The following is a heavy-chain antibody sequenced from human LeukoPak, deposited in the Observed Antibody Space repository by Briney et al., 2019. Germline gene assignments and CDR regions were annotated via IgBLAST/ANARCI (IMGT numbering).Heavy chain of an antibody. V-gene: IGHV3-7*01. CDR3: ARDPYNSDKRAFYFGAFDL. CDR1: GFTFSSYC. CDR2: IKEGGSDK. D-gene: IGHD3-22*01. J-gene: IGHJ3*01. Sequence: PGGSLRLSCAASGFTFSSYCMTWVRQAPGKGLEWVANIKEGGSDKYYMDSVKGRFTISRDNAKNSLYLQMNSLRAEDTAVYYCARDPYNSDKRAFYFGAFDLWGQGTMVTVSS.